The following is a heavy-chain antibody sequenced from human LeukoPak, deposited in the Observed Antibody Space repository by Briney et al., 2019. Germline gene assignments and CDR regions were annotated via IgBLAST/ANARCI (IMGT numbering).Heavy chain of an antibody. Sequence: GGSLRLSCAASGFTFSNAWMSWVRQGPGKGLEWVGRIKSKTDGGTTDYAVPVKGRFTISRDDSKNTLYLQMNSLKTEDTAVYYCTTQRSRITMVRGVIRSDHWGQGTLVTVSS. V-gene: IGHV3-15*01. J-gene: IGHJ4*02. D-gene: IGHD3-10*01. CDR1: GFTFSNAW. CDR3: TTQRSRITMVRGVIRSDH. CDR2: IKSKTDGGTT.